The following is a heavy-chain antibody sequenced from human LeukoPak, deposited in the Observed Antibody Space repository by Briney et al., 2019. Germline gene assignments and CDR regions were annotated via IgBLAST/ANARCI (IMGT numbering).Heavy chain of an antibody. CDR3: ARENAGIAVARTYYYYYGMDV. D-gene: IGHD6-19*01. CDR2: IWYDGSNK. J-gene: IGHJ6*04. Sequence: GGSLRLSCAASGFTFSSYGMHWVRQAPGKGLEWVAVIWYDGSNKYYADSVKGRFTISRDNSKNTLHLQMNSLRAEDTAVYYCARENAGIAVARTYYYYYGMDVWGKGTTVTVSS. CDR1: GFTFSSYG. V-gene: IGHV3-33*01.